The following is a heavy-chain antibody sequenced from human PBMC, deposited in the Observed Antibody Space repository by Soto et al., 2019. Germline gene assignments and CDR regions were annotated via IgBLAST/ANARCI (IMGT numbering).Heavy chain of an antibody. V-gene: IGHV4-34*01. D-gene: IGHD4-4*01. J-gene: IGHJ6*02. CDR1: GGSFSGYY. CDR2: INHILST. Sequence: SETLSLTCAVYGGSFSGYYWIWIRQPPVNGLEFIGEINHILSTNYNPSLKSRFTISLDTSKNHFSLKLISFTAADTAVYYCSRGKYSNYLELDYYYGMDVWGQGTPVTV. CDR3: SRGKYSNYLELDYYYGMDV.